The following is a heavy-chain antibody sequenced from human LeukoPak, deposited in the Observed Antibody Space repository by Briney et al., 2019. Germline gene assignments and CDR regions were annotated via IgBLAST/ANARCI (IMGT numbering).Heavy chain of an antibody. D-gene: IGHD2-15*01. CDR1: GGSLSSYY. J-gene: IGHJ4*02. Sequence: SETLSLTCTVSGGSLSSYYWSWIRQPPGKGLEWIGYIYYSGSTNYNPSLKSRVTISVDTSKNQFSLKLSSVTAADTAVYYCARSPYCSGGSCYLFDYWGQGTLVTVSS. CDR2: IYYSGST. CDR3: ARSPYCSGGSCYLFDY. V-gene: IGHV4-59*01.